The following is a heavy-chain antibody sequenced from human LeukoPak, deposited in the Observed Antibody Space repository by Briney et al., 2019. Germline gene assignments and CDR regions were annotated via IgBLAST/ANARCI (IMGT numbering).Heavy chain of an antibody. CDR3: ARDLGYCSGGSCRNWFDP. V-gene: IGHV3-74*01. CDR1: GLTFSSSW. CDR2: INSDGSST. J-gene: IGHJ5*02. Sequence: PGGSLRLSCAASGLTFSSSWMHWVRQAPGKGLVWVSRINSDGSSTNYADSVKGRLTISRDNAKNTLYLQVNSLRDEDTAVYDCARDLGYCSGGSCRNWFDPWGQGTLVTVSS. D-gene: IGHD2-15*01.